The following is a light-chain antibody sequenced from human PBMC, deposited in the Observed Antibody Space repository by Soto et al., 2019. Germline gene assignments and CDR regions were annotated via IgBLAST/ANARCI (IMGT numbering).Light chain of an antibody. CDR1: QGISNY. Sequence: DIQMTQSPSAMSASVGDRVTITCRASQGISNYLAWFQQKPGKVPKRLIYDASSLQTGVPSRFSGSGSGTEFTLTTSSLQPEDFATYYCLQHKSYTITFGQGTRLEIX. CDR3: LQHKSYTIT. J-gene: IGKJ5*01. CDR2: DAS. V-gene: IGKV1-17*03.